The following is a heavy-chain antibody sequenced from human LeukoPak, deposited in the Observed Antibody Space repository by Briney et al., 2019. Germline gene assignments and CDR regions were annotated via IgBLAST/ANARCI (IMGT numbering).Heavy chain of an antibody. CDR3: ARVRVDGSGSYYIDY. Sequence: KPSETLSLTCTVSGGSISSSDYYWSWIRQPPGRGLEWIGNIYHSGSTYYNPSLASRVTISRDTSRNEFSLKLSSVTAADTAVYYCARVRVDGSGSYYIDYWGQGTLVTVSS. J-gene: IGHJ4*02. V-gene: IGHV4-30-4*01. D-gene: IGHD3-10*01. CDR2: IYHSGST. CDR1: GGSISSSDYY.